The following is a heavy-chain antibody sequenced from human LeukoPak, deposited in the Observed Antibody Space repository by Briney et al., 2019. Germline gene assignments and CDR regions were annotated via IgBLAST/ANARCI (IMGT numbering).Heavy chain of an antibody. Sequence: GGSLRLSCAASDLTFSNYWMHWVRQAPGKGLVWVSRIYSDGSITTYTDSVKGRFTISRDNARNTLYLHMNSLRVEDTAVYYCARSPYGGNSYHHYYYYGMDVWGQGTTVTVSS. CDR2: IYSDGSIT. CDR3: ARSPYGGNSYHHYYYYGMDV. V-gene: IGHV3-74*03. D-gene: IGHD2-21*02. J-gene: IGHJ6*02. CDR1: DLTFSNYW.